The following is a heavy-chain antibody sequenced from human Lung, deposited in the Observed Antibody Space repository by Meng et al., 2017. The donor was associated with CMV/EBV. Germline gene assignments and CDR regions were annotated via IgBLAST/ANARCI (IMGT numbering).Heavy chain of an antibody. J-gene: IGHJ4*02. Sequence: SWKTSGYQFQFSSMHWVRQAPGQGPEWMGIFDPRGDSTSYAWKFQGRLTLTEDRSTTTMYMELRSLRSEDTAVYYCARDNSHWSKDFWGQGTLVTVSS. CDR1: GYQFQFSS. D-gene: IGHD4-11*01. CDR3: ARDNSHWSKDF. V-gene: IGHV1-46*02. CDR2: FDPRGDST.